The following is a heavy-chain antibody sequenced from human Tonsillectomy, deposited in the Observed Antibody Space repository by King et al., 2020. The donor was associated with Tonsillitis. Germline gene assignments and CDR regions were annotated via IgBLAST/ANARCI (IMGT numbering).Heavy chain of an antibody. CDR3: ARDKSARDNSGSEYWWFDP. J-gene: IGHJ5*02. CDR1: GFTFSTYY. Sequence: QLVQSGAEVKKPGASVKVSCKASGFTFSTYYMHWVPQAPGQGLEWMGIINPSGESTVYPQKFQGRVTMTRDTSTSTVYMELSSLRSEDTAVFYCARDKSARDNSGSEYWWFDPWGQGTLVTVSS. CDR2: INPSGEST. V-gene: IGHV1-46*03. D-gene: IGHD1-26*01.